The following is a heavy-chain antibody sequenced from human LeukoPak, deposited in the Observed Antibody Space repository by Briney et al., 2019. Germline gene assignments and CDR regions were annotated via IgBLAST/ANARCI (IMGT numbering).Heavy chain of an antibody. CDR2: IGASGRST. CDR1: GFTFSRHT. V-gene: IGHV3-23*01. D-gene: IGHD3-3*01. J-gene: IGHJ4*02. Sequence: GGSLRLSCAASGFTFSRHTMNWVRQAPGKGLEWVSSIGASGRSTYYADSVKGRFTISRDNSKNTLYLQMNSLRAEDTAVYYCAKDRGYDFWSGHSFDYWGQGTLVTVSS. CDR3: AKDRGYDFWSGHSFDY.